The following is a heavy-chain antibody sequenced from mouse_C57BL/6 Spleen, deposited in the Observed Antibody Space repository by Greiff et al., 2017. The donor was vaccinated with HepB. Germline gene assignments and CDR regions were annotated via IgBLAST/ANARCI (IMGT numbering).Heavy chain of an antibody. CDR3: TTRVYYDYDVGYAMDY. CDR1: GFNIQDYY. Sequence: VQLQQSGAELVRPGASVKLSCTASGFNIQDYYMHWVKQRPEQGLEWIGRIDPEDGDTEYAPKFQGKATMTADTSSNTAYLQLSSLTSEDTAVYYCTTRVYYDYDVGYAMDYWGQGTSVTVSS. J-gene: IGHJ4*01. V-gene: IGHV14-1*01. D-gene: IGHD2-4*01. CDR2: IDPEDGDT.